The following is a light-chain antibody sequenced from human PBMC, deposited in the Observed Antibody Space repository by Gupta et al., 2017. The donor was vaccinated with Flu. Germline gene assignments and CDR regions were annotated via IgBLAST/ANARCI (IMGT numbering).Light chain of an antibody. CDR2: SNN. V-gene: IGLV1-47*02. Sequence: QSVLTQPPSASGTPGQRVTISCSGSSSNLGSNYVYWYQQLPGTDPKRLSDSNNQRPAGVPDRFSGYKAGTSAYLDTSGLRSEEEADDYWAESDDSLSGVVFGGGTKLTVL. CDR3: AESDDSLSGVV. J-gene: IGLJ3*02. CDR1: SSNLGSNY.